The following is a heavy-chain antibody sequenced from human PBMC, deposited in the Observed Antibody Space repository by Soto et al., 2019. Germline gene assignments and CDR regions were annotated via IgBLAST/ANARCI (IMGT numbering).Heavy chain of an antibody. Sequence: PSETLSLTCTVSGGSSYSSPYYWGWIRQSPGRGLEWISSISYSGSTFYNPSLKSRVTIFVHTSKNEFSLKLSSVTAADTALYYCSRRAPEGFDPWGQGTLVTVSS. CDR2: ISYSGST. CDR3: SRRAPEGFDP. J-gene: IGHJ5*02. CDR1: GGSSYSSPYY. V-gene: IGHV4-39*01.